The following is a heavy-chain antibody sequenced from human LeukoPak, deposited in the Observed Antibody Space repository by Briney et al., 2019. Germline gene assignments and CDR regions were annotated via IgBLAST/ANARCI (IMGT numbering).Heavy chain of an antibody. V-gene: IGHV3-7*01. CDR2: IKQDGSEK. CDR1: GFTFSSYW. D-gene: IGHD3-9*01. Sequence: PGGSLRLSCAASGFTFSSYWMSWVRQAPGKGLEWVANIKQDGSEKYYVDSVKGRFTISRDNAKNSLYLQMNSLRAEDTAVYYCARVVIGRLAPFDPWGQGTLVTVSS. J-gene: IGHJ5*02. CDR3: ARVVIGRLAPFDP.